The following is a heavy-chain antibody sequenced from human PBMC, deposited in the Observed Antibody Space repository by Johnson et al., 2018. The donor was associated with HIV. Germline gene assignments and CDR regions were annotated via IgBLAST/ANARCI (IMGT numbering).Heavy chain of an antibody. CDR3: AKNREMATIRGAFDI. CDR1: GFTFSSYA. CDR2: ISGSGGST. V-gene: IGHV3-23*04. D-gene: IGHD5-24*01. J-gene: IGHJ3*02. Sequence: VQLVESGGGLVQPGGSLRLSCAASGFTFSSYAMRWVRQAPGKGREWVSAISGSGGSTYYADSGKGRFTISRDNSKNTLYLQMNSLRAEDTAVYYCAKNREMATIRGAFDIWGQGTMVTVSS.